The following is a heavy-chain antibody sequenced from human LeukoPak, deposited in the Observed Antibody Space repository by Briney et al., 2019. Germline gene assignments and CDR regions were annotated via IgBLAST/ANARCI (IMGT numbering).Heavy chain of an antibody. V-gene: IGHV1-18*01. CDR2: ISAYNGNT. Sequence: GASVTVSCKASGYTFTSYDINWVRQATGQGLEGMGWISAYNGNTNYAQKLQGRVTMTTDTSTSTAYMELRSLRSDDTAVYYCGRVVATTYFDYWGQGTLVTVSS. D-gene: IGHD5-12*01. CDR1: GYTFTSYD. CDR3: GRVVATTYFDY. J-gene: IGHJ4*02.